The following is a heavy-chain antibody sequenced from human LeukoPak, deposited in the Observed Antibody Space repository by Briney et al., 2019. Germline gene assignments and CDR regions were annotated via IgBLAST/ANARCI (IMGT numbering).Heavy chain of an antibody. CDR2: ISNDGGIN. V-gene: IGHV3-30*18. D-gene: IGHD1/OR15-1a*01. CDR3: AKGGEQKTFRCGLDS. CDR1: GFTFSNCY. Sequence: GGSLRLSCAASGFTFSNCYMHWVRLAPGKGLEWVALISNDGGINYSGASVRGRITISRDNLESTLYLQMNSLRPEDTAVYFCAKGGEQKTFRCGLDSWGQGTLVTVSS. J-gene: IGHJ4*02.